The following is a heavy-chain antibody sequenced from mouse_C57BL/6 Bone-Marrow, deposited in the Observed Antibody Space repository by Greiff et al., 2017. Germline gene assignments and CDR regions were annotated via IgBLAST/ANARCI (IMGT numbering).Heavy chain of an antibody. V-gene: IGHV2-9*01. CDR3: AIDSNPAWFAY. D-gene: IGHD2-5*01. CDR1: GFSLTSYG. Sequence: VMLVESGPGLVAPSQSLSITCTVSGFSLTSYGVDWVRQPPGKGLEWLGVIWGGGSKNYNSALMSRLSISKDNSKSQVFVKMNILQTADTAMYYCAIDSNPAWFAYWGQGTLVTVSA. J-gene: IGHJ3*01. CDR2: IWGGGSK.